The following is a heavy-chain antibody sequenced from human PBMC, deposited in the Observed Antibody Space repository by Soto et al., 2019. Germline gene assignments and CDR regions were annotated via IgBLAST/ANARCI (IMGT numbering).Heavy chain of an antibody. CDR2: TYYRSKWYN. D-gene: IGHD6-13*01. CDR3: AGIVAAAGPNWFDP. CDR1: GDSVSSNSAA. J-gene: IGHJ5*02. Sequence: PSQTLSLTCAISGDSVSSNSAAWNWIRQSPSRGLEWLGRTYYRSKWYNDYAVSVKSRITINPDTSKNQFSLQLNSVTPEDTAVYYCAGIVAAAGPNWFDPWGQGTLVTVSS. V-gene: IGHV6-1*01.